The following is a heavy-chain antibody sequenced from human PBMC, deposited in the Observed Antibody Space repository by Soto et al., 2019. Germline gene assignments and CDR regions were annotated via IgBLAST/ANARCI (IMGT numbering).Heavy chain of an antibody. CDR3: ARDPDPYGSGSYSPFPGMDV. CDR1: GYTFTSYY. V-gene: IGHV1-46*01. Sequence: GASVKVSCKASGYTFTSYYMHWVRQAPGQGLEWMGIINPSGGSTSYAQKFQGRVTMTRDTSTSTVYMELSSLRSEDTAVYYCARDPDPYGSGSYSPFPGMDVWGQGTTVTVSS. CDR2: INPSGGST. J-gene: IGHJ6*02. D-gene: IGHD3-10*01.